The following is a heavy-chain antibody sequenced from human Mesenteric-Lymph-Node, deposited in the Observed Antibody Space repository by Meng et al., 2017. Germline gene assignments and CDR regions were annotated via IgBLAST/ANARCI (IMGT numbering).Heavy chain of an antibody. D-gene: IGHD1-26*01. CDR3: ARGYGPIHSEYNFDY. Sequence: QGNQHQAQPVPAKPSQTLSRACVIAGYRVSRYTAACNWISQSPSTGVEWLGRADNSASWTYDYAVSVRSRITINPDTSKNQFFLQLNSVTPEDTAVYYCARGYGPIHSEYNFDYWGQGTLVTVSS. V-gene: IGHV6-1*02. J-gene: IGHJ4*02. CDR2: ADNSASWTY. CDR1: GYRVSRYTAA.